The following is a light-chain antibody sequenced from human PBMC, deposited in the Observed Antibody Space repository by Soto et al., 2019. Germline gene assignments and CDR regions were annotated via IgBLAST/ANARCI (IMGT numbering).Light chain of an antibody. CDR3: QQYASSQT. Sequence: EIVLTQSPGTLSLSPGERATLSCRASQRVSSSYLAWYQQKPGQAPRLLMYGASSRATGIPDRFSGSGSGTAFPLTISRLEPEDFAVYYCQQYASSQTFGQGTKVEIK. CDR2: GAS. CDR1: QRVSSSY. V-gene: IGKV3-20*01. J-gene: IGKJ1*01.